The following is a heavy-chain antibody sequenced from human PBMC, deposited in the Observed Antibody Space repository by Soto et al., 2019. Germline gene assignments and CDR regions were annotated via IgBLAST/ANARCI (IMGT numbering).Heavy chain of an antibody. V-gene: IGHV2-5*08. CDR1: GGSISSYYW. D-gene: IGHD4-17*01. CDR3: AHSPYGAVHDPPYYFDY. Sequence: TLSLTCTVSGGSISSYYWSWFRQPPGKALEWLALIYWDDDKRYSPSLKSRLTITKDTSKNQVVLTMTNMDPVDTATYYCAHSPYGAVHDPPYYFDYWGQGTLVTVSS. J-gene: IGHJ4*02. CDR2: IYWDDDK.